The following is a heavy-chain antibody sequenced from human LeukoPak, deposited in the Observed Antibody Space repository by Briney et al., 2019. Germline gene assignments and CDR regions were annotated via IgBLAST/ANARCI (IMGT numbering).Heavy chain of an antibody. Sequence: GGSLRLSCAASGFTFSSFAMSWVRQAPGKGLEWVSTISGSGDNTYYADSVKGRFTISRDNSKNTLYLQMNSLRAEDTAVYYCARVTYGSGTYGAFDYWGQGTLVTVSS. D-gene: IGHD3-10*01. CDR2: ISGSGDNT. V-gene: IGHV3-23*01. CDR1: GFTFSSFA. CDR3: ARVTYGSGTYGAFDY. J-gene: IGHJ4*02.